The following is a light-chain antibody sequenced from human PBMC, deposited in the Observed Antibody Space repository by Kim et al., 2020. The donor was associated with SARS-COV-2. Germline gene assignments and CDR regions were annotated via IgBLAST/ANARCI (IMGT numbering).Light chain of an antibody. J-gene: IGKJ4*01. CDR3: QQYNDYPLT. CDR2: DAS. CDR1: QSLGNW. Sequence: ASVGDSVPITCLASQSLGNWLALYQQKPGKTPNLLIYDASSLESGVPSIFIGSGSSTEFTLTISSLQPDDFATYYCQQYNDYPLTFGGGTKVDIK. V-gene: IGKV1-5*01.